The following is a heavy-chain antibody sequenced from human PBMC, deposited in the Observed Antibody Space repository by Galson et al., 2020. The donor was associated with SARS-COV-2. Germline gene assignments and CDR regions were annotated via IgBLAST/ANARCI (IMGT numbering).Heavy chain of an antibody. J-gene: IGHJ6*02. D-gene: IGHD6-13*01. Sequence: ESGPTLVKPTQTLTLTCTFSGFSLSTSGMCVSWIRQPPGKALEWLARIDWDDDKYYSTSLQTRLTISKDTSKNQVVLTMTNMDPVDTATYYCARDLIAAAGLYYYYYGMDVWGQGTTVTVSS. CDR1: GFSLSTSGMC. CDR2: IDWDDDK. CDR3: ARDLIAAAGLYYYYYGMDV. V-gene: IGHV2-70*11.